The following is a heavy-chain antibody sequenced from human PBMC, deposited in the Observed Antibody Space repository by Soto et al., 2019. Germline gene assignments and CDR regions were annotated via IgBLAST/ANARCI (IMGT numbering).Heavy chain of an antibody. CDR2: ISYDGSNK. CDR3: VRNGWPLDY. CDR1: GFTFSSYG. Sequence: PVGSLRLSCAASGFTFSSYGMHWVRQAPGKGLEWVAVISYDGSNKYYADSVQGRFTISRDNAKNTVFLEMNSLRAEDTAVYYCVRNGWPLDYWGQGTLVTVSS. D-gene: IGHD2-15*01. V-gene: IGHV3-30*03. J-gene: IGHJ4*02.